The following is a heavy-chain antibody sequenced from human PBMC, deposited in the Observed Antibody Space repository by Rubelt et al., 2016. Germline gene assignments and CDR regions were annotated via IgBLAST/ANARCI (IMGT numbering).Heavy chain of an antibody. CDR3: ARHSVSSPVGALTIPLDF. D-gene: IGHD1-26*01. J-gene: IGHJ4*02. CDR1: GGSLSAYS. V-gene: IGHV4-34*01. CDR2: INHSEST. Sequence: QVQLQQWGAGLLKPSETLSLTCAVYGGSLSAYSWSWIRQPPGKGLEWIGEINHSESTNYNPSLKSRVAISVDTSKKQFSLKLSSVTAADTAVYYCARHSVSSPVGALTIPLDFWGRGTLVTVSS.